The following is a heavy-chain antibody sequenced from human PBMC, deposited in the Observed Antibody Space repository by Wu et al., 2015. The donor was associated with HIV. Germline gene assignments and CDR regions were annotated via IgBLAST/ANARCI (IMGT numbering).Heavy chain of an antibody. J-gene: IGHJ3*02. CDR3: AYAPGDDSSGEWAFDI. V-gene: IGHV1-69*05. Sequence: QVHLVQSGAEVKKSGSSVKVSCKASGGTFTSYAFSWVRQAPGQGFEWMGGISPISETPNYAQKFQDRVTIATDKSTSTVYMELSGLRSEDTAVYYCAYAPGDDSSGEWAFDIWGQGTMVTVSS. D-gene: IGHD3-22*01. CDR1: GGTFTSYA. CDR2: ISPISETP.